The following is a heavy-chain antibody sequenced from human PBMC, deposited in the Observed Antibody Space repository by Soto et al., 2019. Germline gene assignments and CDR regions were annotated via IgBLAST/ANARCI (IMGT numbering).Heavy chain of an antibody. CDR2: IIPIFGTA. D-gene: IGHD6-13*01. CDR3: ARDYIAAADPYYYYYGMDV. V-gene: IGHV1-69*13. J-gene: IGHJ6*02. CDR1: GGTFSSYA. Sequence: SVKVSCKASGGTFSSYAVSWVRQAPGQGLEWMGGIIPIFGTANYAQKFQGRVTITADESTSTAYMELSSLRSEDTAVYYCARDYIAAADPYYYYYGMDVWGQGTTVTAP.